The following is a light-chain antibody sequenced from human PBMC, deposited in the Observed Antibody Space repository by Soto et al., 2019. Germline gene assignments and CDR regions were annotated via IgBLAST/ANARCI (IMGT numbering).Light chain of an antibody. J-gene: IGKJ1*01. CDR2: TLS. Sequence: DIVMTQTPLSLPVTPGEPASISCRSSQSLLDSDDGNTYLDWYLQKPGQSPQLLIYTLSYGASRVPDRFSGSGSGTDFTLKISRVEAEDVGVYYCMQRIEFPSWTFGQGTKVEIK. V-gene: IGKV2-40*01. CDR1: QSLLDSDDGNTY. CDR3: MQRIEFPSWT.